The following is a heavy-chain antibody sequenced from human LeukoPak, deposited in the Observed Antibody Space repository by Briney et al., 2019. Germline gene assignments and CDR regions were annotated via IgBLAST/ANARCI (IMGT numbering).Heavy chain of an antibody. J-gene: IGHJ4*02. Sequence: GGSLRLSCAASGFTFSSYGMHWVRQAPGKGLEWVAFIRYDGSNKYYADSVKGRFTISRDNSKNTLYLQMNSLRAEDTAVYYCAKEPAAISYYFDYWGQGTLVTVSS. V-gene: IGHV3-30*02. D-gene: IGHD2-2*02. CDR3: AKEPAAISYYFDY. CDR2: IRYDGSNK. CDR1: GFTFSSYG.